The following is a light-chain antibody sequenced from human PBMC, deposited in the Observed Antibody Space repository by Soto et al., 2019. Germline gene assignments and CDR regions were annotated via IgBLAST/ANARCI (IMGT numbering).Light chain of an antibody. CDR3: CSYVGSSTWV. Sequence: QSVLTQPASVSGSPGQSITISCTGTSSDIGSYNLVSWYQQHPGKAPKLMIYEGSKRPSGVSNRFSGSKSGNTASLTISGLQAEHEADYYCCSYVGSSTWVFGGGTKLTVL. V-gene: IGLV2-23*01. J-gene: IGLJ3*02. CDR2: EGS. CDR1: SSDIGSYNL.